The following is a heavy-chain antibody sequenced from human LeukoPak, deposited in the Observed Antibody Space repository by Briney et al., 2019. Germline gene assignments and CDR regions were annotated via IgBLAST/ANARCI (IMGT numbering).Heavy chain of an antibody. Sequence: SETLSLTCAVSAASISSYYWSWIRQAPGKGLEWIGYISTSGSTNYNPSLKSRVSISLDTSKNRFSLNLNFVTAADTAVYYCASPRSGYRYTFDYWGQGALVTVSS. J-gene: IGHJ4*02. CDR1: AASISSYY. D-gene: IGHD3-22*01. V-gene: IGHV4-4*09. CDR3: ASPRSGYRYTFDY. CDR2: ISTSGST.